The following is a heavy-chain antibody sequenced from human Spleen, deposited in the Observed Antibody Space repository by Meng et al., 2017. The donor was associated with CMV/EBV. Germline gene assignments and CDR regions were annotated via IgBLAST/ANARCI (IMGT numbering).Heavy chain of an antibody. CDR1: GFTFSSYG. J-gene: IGHJ6*02. Sequence: GESLKISCAASGFTFSSYGMHWVRQAPGKGLEWVAVIWYDGSNKHYVDSVKGRFTISRDNSRNTVYLQMNTLRAEDTAVYYCAKAVVSVYYYYGMDVWGHGTTVTVSS. CDR3: AKAVVSVYYYYGMDV. D-gene: IGHD2-15*01. CDR2: IWYDGSNK. V-gene: IGHV3-33*06.